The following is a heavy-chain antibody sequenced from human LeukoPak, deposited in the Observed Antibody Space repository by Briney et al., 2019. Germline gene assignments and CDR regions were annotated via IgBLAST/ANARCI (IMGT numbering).Heavy chain of an antibody. CDR1: GFTFSSYS. V-gene: IGHV3-21*04. Sequence: PGGSLRLSCAASGFTFSSYSMNWVRQAPGKGLEWVSSISSSSSYIYYADSVKGRFTISRDNSKNTLYLQMNSLRAEDTAVYYCAKDLTYCGGDCPGFDPWGQGTLVTVSS. CDR3: AKDLTYCGGDCPGFDP. J-gene: IGHJ5*02. D-gene: IGHD2-21*02. CDR2: ISSSSSYI.